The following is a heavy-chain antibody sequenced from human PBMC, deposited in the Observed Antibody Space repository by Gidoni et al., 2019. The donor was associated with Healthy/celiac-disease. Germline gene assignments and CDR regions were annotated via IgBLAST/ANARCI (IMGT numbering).Heavy chain of an antibody. CDR1: GSPFSSYS. CDR3: ARGGDIVVVPADN. Sequence: EVQLVASGGGLVKPGVSLRPSCAASGSPFSSYSMNWVRQAPGKGLEWVSSISSSSSYIYYADSVKGRFTISRDNAKNSLYLQMNSLRAEDTAVYYCARGGDIVVVPADNWGQGTLVTVSS. V-gene: IGHV3-21*01. D-gene: IGHD2-2*01. J-gene: IGHJ4*02. CDR2: ISSSSSYI.